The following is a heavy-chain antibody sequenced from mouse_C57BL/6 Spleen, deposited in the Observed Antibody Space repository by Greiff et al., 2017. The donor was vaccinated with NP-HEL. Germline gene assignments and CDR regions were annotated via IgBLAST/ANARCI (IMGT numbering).Heavy chain of an antibody. J-gene: IGHJ2*01. CDR3: AGEVTETHNFDY. V-gene: IGHV1-22*01. CDR1: GYTFTDYN. D-gene: IGHD4-1*01. Sequence: VQLKESGPELVKPGASVKLSCKASGYTFTDYNMHWVKQSHGKSLEWIGYINPNNGGTSYNQKFKGKATLTVNKSSSTAYMELRSLTSEDSAVYYCAGEVTETHNFDYWGQGTTLTVSS. CDR2: INPNNGGT.